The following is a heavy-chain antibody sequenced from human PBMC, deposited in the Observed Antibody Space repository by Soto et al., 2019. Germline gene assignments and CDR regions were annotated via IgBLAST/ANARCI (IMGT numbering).Heavy chain of an antibody. Sequence: QVQLQQWGAGLLKPSETLSLTCAVYGGSFSGYYWSWIRQPPGKGLEWIGEINDSGSTNYNPSLKSRVTISVETSKNQFSLQLSSVTAADTAVYYCARGAVTIAWFDPWGQGTVVTVSS. CDR1: GGSFSGYY. CDR3: ARGAVTIAWFDP. J-gene: IGHJ5*02. CDR2: INDSGST. D-gene: IGHD4-4*01. V-gene: IGHV4-34*01.